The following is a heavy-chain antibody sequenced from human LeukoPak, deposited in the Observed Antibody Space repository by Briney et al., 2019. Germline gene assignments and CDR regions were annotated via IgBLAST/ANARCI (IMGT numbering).Heavy chain of an antibody. CDR1: GGSFSGYY. J-gene: IGHJ5*02. Sequence: SETLSLTCAVYGGSFSGYYWSWIRQPPGKGLEWIGEINHSGSTNYNPSLKSRVTISVDTSKNQFSLKLSSVTAADTAVYYCARVGSSGWNWFDPWGQGTLVTVSS. V-gene: IGHV4-34*01. CDR3: ARVGSSGWNWFDP. D-gene: IGHD6-19*01. CDR2: INHSGST.